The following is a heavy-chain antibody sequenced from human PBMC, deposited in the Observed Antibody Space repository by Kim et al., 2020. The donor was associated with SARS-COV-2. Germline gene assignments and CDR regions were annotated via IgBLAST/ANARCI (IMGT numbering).Heavy chain of an antibody. V-gene: IGHV3-23*01. CDR1: GFTFSSYA. CDR3: ARQQTPYIVVVIAILY. D-gene: IGHD2-21*01. CDR2: ISGSGGST. J-gene: IGHJ4*02. Sequence: GGSLRLSCAASGFTFSSYAMSWVRQAPGKGLEWVSAISGSGGSTYYADSVKGRFTISRDNSKNTLYLQMNSLRAEDTAVYYCARQQTPYIVVVIAILYWGQGTLVTVSS.